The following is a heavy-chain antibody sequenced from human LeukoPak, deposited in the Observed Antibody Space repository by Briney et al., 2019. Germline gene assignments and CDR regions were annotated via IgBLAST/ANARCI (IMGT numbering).Heavy chain of an antibody. CDR3: ARECSLTCYDKTGRYYCGMDV. CDR1: GGSISNYY. CDR2: MYYRGST. D-gene: IGHD3-9*01. V-gene: IGHV4-59*01. Sequence: PSETLSLTCTVSGGSISNYYWSWIRQPPGKGLEWIGYMYYRGSTNYNPSLKSRVTISVDTSKNQSSLKLSSVTAADTAVYYCARECSLTCYDKTGRYYCGMDVWGQGTTVTVSS. J-gene: IGHJ6*02.